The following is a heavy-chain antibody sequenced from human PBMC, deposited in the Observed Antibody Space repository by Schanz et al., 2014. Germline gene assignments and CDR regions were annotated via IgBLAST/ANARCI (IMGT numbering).Heavy chain of an antibody. CDR3: ARDGYSVVVISPTESFDI. CDR2: INSDGTKR. V-gene: IGHV3-33*08. CDR1: GFTLSSYG. J-gene: IGHJ3*02. D-gene: IGHD2-21*01. Sequence: QVRLVESGGGVVQPGRSLRLSCAASGFTLSSYGMHWVRQAPGKGLEWVAFINSDGTKRFYADSVKSRFTISRDNSRNTLYLQMNSLRAEDTAVYYCARDGYSVVVISPTESFDIWGRGTMVT.